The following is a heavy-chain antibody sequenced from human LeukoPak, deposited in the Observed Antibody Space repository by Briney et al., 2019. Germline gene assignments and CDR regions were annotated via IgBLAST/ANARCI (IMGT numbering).Heavy chain of an antibody. CDR1: GGSISSCY. Sequence: SETLSLTCTVSGGSISSCYWSWIRQPPGKGLEWIGYIYYSGSTNYNPSLKSRVTISVDTSKNQFSLKLSSVTAADTAVYYCARGKGGLGKGHYDYWGQGTLVTVSS. V-gene: IGHV4-59*01. J-gene: IGHJ4*02. CDR2: IYYSGST. CDR3: ARGKGGLGKGHYDY. D-gene: IGHD3/OR15-3a*01.